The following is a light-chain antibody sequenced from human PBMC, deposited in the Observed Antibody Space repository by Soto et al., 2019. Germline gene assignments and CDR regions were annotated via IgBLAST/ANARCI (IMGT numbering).Light chain of an antibody. CDR1: QDISSW. Sequence: DIQMTQSPSPVSASVGDRVTITCRASQDISSWLGWYQQKPGKAPKLLIYVSSTLQSGVPSRFSGSGSGTEFTLTISSLQPEDFATYYCQQANTFPRTFGQGTKVDIK. CDR3: QQANTFPRT. V-gene: IGKV1-12*01. CDR2: VSS. J-gene: IGKJ1*01.